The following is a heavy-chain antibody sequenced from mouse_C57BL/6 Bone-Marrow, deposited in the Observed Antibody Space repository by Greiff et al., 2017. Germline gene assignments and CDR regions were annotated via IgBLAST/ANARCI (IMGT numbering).Heavy chain of an antibody. V-gene: IGHV1-78*01. D-gene: IGHD1-1*01. J-gene: IGHJ3*01. Sequence: VQLQQSDAELVKPGASVKISCKVSGYTFTDHTIHWMKQRPEQGLEWIGYIYPRDGSTKYNEKFKGKATLTADKSSSTAYMQLNSLTSEDSAVYFWANYYGSSDGCFAYWGQGTLVTVSA. CDR2: IYPRDGST. CDR3: ANYYGSSDGCFAY. CDR1: GYTFTDHT.